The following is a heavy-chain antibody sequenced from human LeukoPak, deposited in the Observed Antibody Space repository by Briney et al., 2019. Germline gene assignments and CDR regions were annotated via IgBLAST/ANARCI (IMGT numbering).Heavy chain of an antibody. V-gene: IGHV3-30*18. CDR1: GFTFSSYG. D-gene: IGHD6-6*01. CDR2: ISYDGSNK. CDR3: AKAYSSSYDMDV. Sequence: GSLRLSCAASGFTFSSYGMHWVRQAPGKGLEWVAVISYDGSNKYYADSVKGRFTISRDNSKNTLYLQMNSLRAEDTAVYYCAKAYSSSYDMDVWGQGTTVTVSS. J-gene: IGHJ6*02.